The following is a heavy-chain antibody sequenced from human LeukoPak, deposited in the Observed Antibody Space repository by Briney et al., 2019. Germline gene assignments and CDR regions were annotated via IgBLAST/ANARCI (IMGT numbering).Heavy chain of an antibody. CDR3: ASAMYYDFWSGYPSSSYYYGMDV. J-gene: IGHJ6*02. D-gene: IGHD3-3*01. CDR1: GGSISSYY. Sequence: SETLSLTCTVSGGSISSYYWSWIRQPPGKGLEWIGYIYYSGSTNYNPSLKSRVTISVDTSKNQFSLKLSSVTAADTAVYYCASAMYYDFWSGYPSSSYYYGMDVWGQGTTVTVPS. CDR2: IYYSGST. V-gene: IGHV4-59*08.